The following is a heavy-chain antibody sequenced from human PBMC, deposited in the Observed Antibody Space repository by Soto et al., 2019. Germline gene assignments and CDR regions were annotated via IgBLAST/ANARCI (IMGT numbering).Heavy chain of an antibody. CDR2: IYYSGST. V-gene: IGHV4-39*01. Sequence: SETLSFTCTVSGGSISSSSYYWGWIRQPPGKGLEWIGSIYYSGSTYYNPSLKSRVTISVDTSKNQFSLKLSSVTAADTAVYYCARHAPSPDSRSTRARRPQTPYNWFDPWGQGTLVTVSS. J-gene: IGHJ5*02. D-gene: IGHD2-2*01. CDR3: ARHAPSPDSRSTRARRPQTPYNWFDP. CDR1: GGSISSSSYY.